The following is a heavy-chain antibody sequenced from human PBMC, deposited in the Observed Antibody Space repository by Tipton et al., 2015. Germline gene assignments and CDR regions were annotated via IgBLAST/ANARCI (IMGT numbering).Heavy chain of an antibody. CDR2: ISSSSSYI. CDR1: GFSFNIYA. J-gene: IGHJ4*02. V-gene: IGHV3-21*01. D-gene: IGHD4-17*01. CDR3: ARVSLTTVTTPDY. Sequence: SLRLSCAASGFSFNIYAMSWVRQAPGKGLEWVSSISSSSSYIYYADSVKGRFTISRDNAKNSLYLQMNSLRAEDTAVYYCARVSLTTVTTPDYWGQGTLVTVSS.